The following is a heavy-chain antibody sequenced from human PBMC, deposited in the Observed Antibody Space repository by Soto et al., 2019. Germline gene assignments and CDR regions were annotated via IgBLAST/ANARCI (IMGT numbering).Heavy chain of an antibody. CDR3: ARDSRGSYAPPWFDP. Sequence: TSETLSLTCTVSGGSMSSSSYYWGWIRQPPGKGLEWIGSIYYSGSTYYNPSLKSRVTISVDTSKNQFSLKLSSVTAADTAVYYCARDSRGSYAPPWFDPWGQGTLVTVSS. V-gene: IGHV4-39*02. D-gene: IGHD1-26*01. CDR2: IYYSGST. J-gene: IGHJ5*02. CDR1: GGSMSSSSYY.